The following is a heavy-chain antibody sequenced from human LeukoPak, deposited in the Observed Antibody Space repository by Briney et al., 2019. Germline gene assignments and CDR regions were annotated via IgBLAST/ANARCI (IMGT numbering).Heavy chain of an antibody. CDR2: IYHSGSI. Sequence: SETLSLTCTVSGYSISSGYYWGWIRQPPGKGLEWIGSIYHSGSIYYNPSLKSRVTISVDTSKNQFSLKLSSVTAADTAVFYCARDDSSGWYYWGQGTLVTVSS. CDR1: GYSISSGYY. CDR3: ARDDSSGWYY. D-gene: IGHD6-19*01. J-gene: IGHJ4*02. V-gene: IGHV4-38-2*02.